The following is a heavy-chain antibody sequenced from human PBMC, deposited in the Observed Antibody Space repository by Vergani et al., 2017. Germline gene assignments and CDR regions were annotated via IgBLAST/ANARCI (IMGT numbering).Heavy chain of an antibody. J-gene: IGHJ4*02. CDR1: GYTLTDYW. V-gene: IGHV1-69-2*01. CDR2: VDPEDGET. Sequence: DVQLVQSGAEVKKPGTTVKISCKVSGYTLTDYWMHWVQQAPGKGLEWMGAVDPEDGETVYAEKFQARVTITADTSRDTVYLVVTSLKSDDTAVYYCAIAVFLEGTGSYAGYWGQGTLVTVSS. D-gene: IGHD3-16*01. CDR3: AIAVFLEGTGSYAGY.